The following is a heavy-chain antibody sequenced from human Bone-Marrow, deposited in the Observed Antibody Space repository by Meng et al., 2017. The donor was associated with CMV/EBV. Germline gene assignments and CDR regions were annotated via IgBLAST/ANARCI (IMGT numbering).Heavy chain of an antibody. CDR2: INHSGST. D-gene: IGHD2-2*02. Sequence: FSGSSCSWFRQPPGKGLEWMVEINHSGSTNSDPSPKDRVTISVDTSKNQFSLKLSSVTAADTAVYYCARRGCSSTSCYRPYNWFDPWGQGTLVTVSS. J-gene: IGHJ5*02. V-gene: IGHV4-34*01. CDR3: ARRGCSSTSCYRPYNWFDP. CDR1: FSGSS.